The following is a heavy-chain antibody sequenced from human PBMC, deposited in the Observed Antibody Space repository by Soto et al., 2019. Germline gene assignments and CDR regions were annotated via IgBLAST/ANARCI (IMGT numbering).Heavy chain of an antibody. V-gene: IGHV4-39*02. D-gene: IGHD3-3*01. Sequence: PSETLSLTCSVSGGSISNNNYYWDWIRQPPGNGLEWIGTIFYSGTTYYNSSLESRVTISVDTSRNQFSLKLNSVTPEGTAVYYCARERGGSFGHYYYYYGMDVWGQGTTVTVS. J-gene: IGHJ6*02. CDR3: ARERGGSFGHYYYYYGMDV. CDR2: IFYSGTT. CDR1: GGSISNNNYY.